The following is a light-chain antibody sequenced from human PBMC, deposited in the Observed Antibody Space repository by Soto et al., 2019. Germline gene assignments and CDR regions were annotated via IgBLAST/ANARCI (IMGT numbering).Light chain of an antibody. CDR3: MQAVQTPPT. CDR2: LGS. V-gene: IGKV2-28*01. CDR1: QSLLHSNGYNY. J-gene: IGKJ1*01. Sequence: DIVMTQSPLSLPVTPGEPASISCRSSQSLLHSNGYNYLDWYLQRPGQSPQLLIYLGSNRASGVPDRFSGSGSGTDFTLKISRXEAEDVGVYYCMQAVQTPPTFGQGTKVDIK.